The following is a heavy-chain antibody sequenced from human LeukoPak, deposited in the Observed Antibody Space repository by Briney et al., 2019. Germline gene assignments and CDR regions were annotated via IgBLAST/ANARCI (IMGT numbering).Heavy chain of an antibody. J-gene: IGHJ4*02. D-gene: IGHD3-22*01. CDR2: MNPNSGNT. CDR3: ARGLRPYYYDSSGYYYRY. V-gene: IGHV1-8*02. CDR1: GYTFTSYG. Sequence: ASVKVSCKASGYTFTSYGISWVRQAPGQGLEWMGWMNPNSGNTGYAQKFQGRVTMTRNTSISTAYMELSSLRSEDTAVYYCARGLRPYYYDSSGYYYRYWGQGTLVTVSS.